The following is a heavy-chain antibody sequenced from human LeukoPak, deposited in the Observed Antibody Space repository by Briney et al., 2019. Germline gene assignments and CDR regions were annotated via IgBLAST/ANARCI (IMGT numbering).Heavy chain of an antibody. D-gene: IGHD3-3*01. CDR3: ASQGAPYDFWSGYYLLRYFDY. CDR1: GFTFSSYA. J-gene: IGHJ4*02. V-gene: IGHV3-64*04. CDR2: ISSNGGST. Sequence: PGGSLRLSCAASGFTFSSYAMHWVRQAPGKGLEYVSAISSNGGSTYYADSVKGRFTISRDNSKNTLYLQMNSLRAEDTAVYYCASQGAPYDFWSGYYLLRYFDYWGQGTLVTVSS.